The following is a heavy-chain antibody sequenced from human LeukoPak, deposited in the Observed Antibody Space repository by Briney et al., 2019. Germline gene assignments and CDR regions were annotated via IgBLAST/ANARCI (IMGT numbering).Heavy chain of an antibody. Sequence: VASVKVSCKASGYTFTSYDINWVRQATGQGLEWMGWTNPNSGNTGYAQKFQGRVTITRNTSISTAYMELSSLRPEDTAVYYCARDIAVAFDYWGQGTLVTVSS. CDR3: ARDIAVAFDY. V-gene: IGHV1-8*03. CDR2: TNPNSGNT. D-gene: IGHD6-19*01. J-gene: IGHJ4*02. CDR1: GYTFTSYD.